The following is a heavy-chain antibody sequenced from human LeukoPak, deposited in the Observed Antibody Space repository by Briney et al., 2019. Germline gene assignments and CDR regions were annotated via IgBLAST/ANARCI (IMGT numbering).Heavy chain of an antibody. CDR1: GFTFSSYA. D-gene: IGHD2-15*01. J-gene: IGHJ4*02. CDR2: ISGSGGST. CDR3: AKVEGDCSGGSCYSEDYYFDY. V-gene: IGHV3-23*01. Sequence: GGSLRLSRAASGFTFSSYAMSWVRQAPGKGLEWVSAISGSGGSTYYADSVKGRFTISRDNSKNTLYLQMNSLRAEDTAVYYCAKVEGDCSGGSCYSEDYYFDYWGQGTLVAVSS.